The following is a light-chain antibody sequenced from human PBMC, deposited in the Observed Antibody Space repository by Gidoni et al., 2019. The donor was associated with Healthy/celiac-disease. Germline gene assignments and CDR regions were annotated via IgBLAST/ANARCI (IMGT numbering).Light chain of an antibody. V-gene: IGKV1-39*01. CDR3: QQSYT. CDR1: QSISSY. Sequence: DIQMTQSPSPLSASVGDRVTITCRASQSISSYLNWYQQKPGKAPKLLIYAASSLQSGVPSRFSGSGSGTDFTLTISSLQPEDFATYYCQQSYTFGPXTKVDIK. J-gene: IGKJ3*01. CDR2: AAS.